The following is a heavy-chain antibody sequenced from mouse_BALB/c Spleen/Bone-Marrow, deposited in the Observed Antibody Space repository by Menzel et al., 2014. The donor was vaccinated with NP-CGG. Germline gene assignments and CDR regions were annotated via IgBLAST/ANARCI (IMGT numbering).Heavy chain of an antibody. Sequence: EVKLMESGAELVKPGASVRLSCTASGFNIKDTYMHWVKQRPDQGLEWIGRIDPANGNAKHDPKFQGKAAITADTSSNTTYLQLSSLTSEDTAVYYCAIYSYFDYWGQGTTLTVSS. CDR3: AIYSYFDY. J-gene: IGHJ2*01. V-gene: IGHV14-3*02. CDR1: GFNIKDTY. CDR2: IDPANGNA. D-gene: IGHD2-3*01.